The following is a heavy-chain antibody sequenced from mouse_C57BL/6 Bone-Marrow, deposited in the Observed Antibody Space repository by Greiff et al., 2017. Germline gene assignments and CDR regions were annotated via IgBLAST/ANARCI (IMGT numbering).Heavy chain of an antibody. Sequence: DVKLVESGAELVRPGASVKLSCTASGFNIKDDYMHWVKQRPEQGLEWIGWIDPENGDTEYASKFQGKATITADTSSNTAYLQLSSLTSEDTAVYYCTSRRYFDVWGTGTTVTVSS. J-gene: IGHJ1*03. V-gene: IGHV14-4*01. CDR3: TSRRYFDV. CDR2: IDPENGDT. CDR1: GFNIKDDY.